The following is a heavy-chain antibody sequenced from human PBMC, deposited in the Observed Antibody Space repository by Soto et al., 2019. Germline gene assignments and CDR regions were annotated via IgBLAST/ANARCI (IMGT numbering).Heavy chain of an antibody. D-gene: IGHD3-9*01. CDR1: GYTFTGYY. CDR3: ARAMRGYFDWFDP. CDR2: INPNSGGT. Sequence: GASVKVSCKASGYTFTGYYMHWVRQAPGKGIEWMGWINPNSGGTNYAQKFQGRVTMTRDTSISTAYMELSRLRSDDTAVYYCARAMRGYFDWFDPWGQGTLVTVSS. J-gene: IGHJ5*02. V-gene: IGHV1-2*02.